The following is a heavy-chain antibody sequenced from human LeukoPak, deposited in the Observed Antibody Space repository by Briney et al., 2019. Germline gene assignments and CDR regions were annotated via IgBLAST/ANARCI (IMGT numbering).Heavy chain of an antibody. D-gene: IGHD3-10*01. CDR2: IRSKADNYAT. Sequence: GGSLRLSCAASGFTFSGSAIHWVRQAPGKGLEWVGRIRSKADNYATGYAASVKGRFTLSRDDSKNTAYLQMNRLKTEDTAVYYCTRVPTRGSGNDYWGQGTQVTVSS. J-gene: IGHJ4*02. V-gene: IGHV3-73*01. CDR1: GFTFSGSA. CDR3: TRVPTRGSGNDY.